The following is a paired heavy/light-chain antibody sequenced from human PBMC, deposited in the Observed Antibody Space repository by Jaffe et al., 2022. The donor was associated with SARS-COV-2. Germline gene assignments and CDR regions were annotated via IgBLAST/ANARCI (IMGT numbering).Light chain of an antibody. V-gene: IGLV2-8*01. Sequence: QSALTQPPSASGSPGQSVTISCTGTSSDVGGYNFVSWYQQHPGKAPKLMIYEVSKRPSGVPDRFSGSKSGNTASLTVSGLQAEDEADYYCSSYAGSNNLVFGGGTRLTVL. CDR3: SSYAGSNNLV. CDR2: EVS. CDR1: SSDVGGYNF. J-gene: IGLJ2*01.
Heavy chain of an antibody. Sequence: QLQLQESGPGLVKPSETLSLTCTVTGGSISSSSYYWGWIRQPPGKGLEWIGTIHYSGNTYYNPSLKSRVTLSGDTSKNQFSLKVRSVTAADTAVYYCARPVGSTTMAHWLDPWGQGTLVTVSS. CDR3: ARPVGSTTMAHWLDP. CDR2: IHYSGNT. CDR1: GGSISSSSYY. J-gene: IGHJ5*02. V-gene: IGHV4-39*01. D-gene: IGHD1-26*01.